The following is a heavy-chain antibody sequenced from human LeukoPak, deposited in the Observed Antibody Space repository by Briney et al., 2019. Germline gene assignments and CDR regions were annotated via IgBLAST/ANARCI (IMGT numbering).Heavy chain of an antibody. CDR1: GGSISSSSYY. V-gene: IGHV4-39*07. D-gene: IGHD1-14*01. J-gene: IGHJ5*02. CDR3: ARLGRMAIHKPGNWFDP. CDR2: IYYSGST. Sequence: SETLSLTCTVSGGSISSSSYYWGWIRQPPGKGLEWIGSIYYSGSTYYNPSLKSRVTISVDTSKNQFSLKLSSVTAADTAVYYCARLGRMAIHKPGNWFDPWGQGTLVTVSS.